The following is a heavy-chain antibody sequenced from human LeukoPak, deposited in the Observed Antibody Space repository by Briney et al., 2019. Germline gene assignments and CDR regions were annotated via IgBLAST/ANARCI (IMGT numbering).Heavy chain of an antibody. CDR3: ARDLKRGVATGMDV. D-gene: IGHD5-12*01. CDR1: GYTFTSYG. V-gene: IGHV1-18*01. Sequence: GASVKVSCKASGYTFTSYGISWVRQAPGQGLEWMGWISAYNGNANYAQKLQGRVTMTTDTSTSTAYMELRSLRSDDTAVYYCARDLKRGVATGMDVWGQGTTVTVSS. J-gene: IGHJ6*02. CDR2: ISAYNGNA.